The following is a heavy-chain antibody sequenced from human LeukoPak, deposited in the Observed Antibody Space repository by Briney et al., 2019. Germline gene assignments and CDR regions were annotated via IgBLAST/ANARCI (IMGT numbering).Heavy chain of an antibody. CDR2: ISTDGHST. CDR1: GFTFSSYA. J-gene: IGHJ3*02. Sequence: GGSLRLSCSASGFTFSSYALQWVRQAPGKGLKYVSAISTDGHSTYYADSVKGRFTISRDNSKNTLYLQMSSLRAEDTAVYYCVKGRYEILTGYYDAFAIWGQGTMVTVSS. D-gene: IGHD3-9*01. V-gene: IGHV3-64D*06. CDR3: VKGRYEILTGYYDAFAI.